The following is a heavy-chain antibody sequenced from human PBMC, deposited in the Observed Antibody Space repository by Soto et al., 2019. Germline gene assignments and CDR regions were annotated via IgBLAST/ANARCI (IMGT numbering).Heavy chain of an antibody. J-gene: IGHJ4*02. D-gene: IGHD3-3*01. V-gene: IGHV3-7*03. CDR3: ARVLRFLEWFFDY. CDR1: GFTFSSYW. Sequence: PGGSLRLSCAASGFTFSSYWMSWVRQAPGKGLEWVANIKQDGSEKYYVDSVKGRFTISRDNAKNSLYLQINSLRAEDTAVYYCARVLRFLEWFFDYWGQGTLVTVSS. CDR2: IKQDGSEK.